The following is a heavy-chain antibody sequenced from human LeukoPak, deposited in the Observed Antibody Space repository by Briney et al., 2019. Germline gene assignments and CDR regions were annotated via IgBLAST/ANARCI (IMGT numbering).Heavy chain of an antibody. V-gene: IGHV3-7*01. Sequence: GGSLRLSCAVSGFAFSGYSMSWVRQAPGKGLEWVAKMNEYGSEIFYLDSVKGRFTISRDNAKNSLYLQMNSLRAEDTAVYYCARPRGCGSSRCNNFDYWGQGTLVTVSS. J-gene: IGHJ4*02. D-gene: IGHD2-2*01. CDR3: ARPRGCGSSRCNNFDY. CDR2: MNEYGSEI. CDR1: GFAFSGYS.